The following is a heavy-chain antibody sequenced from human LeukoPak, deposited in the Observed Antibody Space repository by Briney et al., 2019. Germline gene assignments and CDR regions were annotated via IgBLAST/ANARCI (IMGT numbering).Heavy chain of an antibody. V-gene: IGHV4-61*02. CDR1: GGSISSGSYY. CDR3: ARVRNWGFSNGDAFDI. J-gene: IGHJ3*02. D-gene: IGHD7-27*01. CDR2: IYTSGST. Sequence: SSETLSLTCTVSGGSISSGSYYWSWIRQPAGKGLEWIGRIYTSGSTNYNPSLKSRVTISVDTSKNQFSLKLSSVTAADTAVYYCARVRNWGFSNGDAFDIWGQGTMVTVSS.